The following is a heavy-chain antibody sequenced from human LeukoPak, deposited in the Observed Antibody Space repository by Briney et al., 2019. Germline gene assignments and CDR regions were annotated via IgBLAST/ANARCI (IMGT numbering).Heavy chain of an antibody. CDR2: INTYSGGT. Sequence: ASVKVCCKASGGTFSSYAISWVRQAPGQGLEWMGWINTYSGGTNYAQKFQGRVTMTRDTSISTAYMELSRLRSDDTAVYYCVRDRTKYCSSTSCPLDYWGQGTLVTVSS. CDR3: VRDRTKYCSSTSCPLDY. CDR1: GGTFSSYA. J-gene: IGHJ4*02. V-gene: IGHV1-2*02. D-gene: IGHD2-2*01.